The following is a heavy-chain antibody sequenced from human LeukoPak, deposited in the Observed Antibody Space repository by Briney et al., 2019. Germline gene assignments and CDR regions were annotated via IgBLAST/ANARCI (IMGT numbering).Heavy chain of an antibody. Sequence: ASVKVSCKASGYTFTSYGISWVRQAPGQGLEWMGWISAYNGNTNYAQKLQGRVTMTSDTSTSTAYMELRSLRSDDTAVYYCARESTLYYYMDVWGKGTTVTVSS. CDR3: ARESTLYYYMDV. CDR1: GYTFTSYG. D-gene: IGHD2-2*01. J-gene: IGHJ6*03. CDR2: ISAYNGNT. V-gene: IGHV1-18*01.